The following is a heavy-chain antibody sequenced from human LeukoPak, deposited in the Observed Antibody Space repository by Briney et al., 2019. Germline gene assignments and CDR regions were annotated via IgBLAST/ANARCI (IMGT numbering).Heavy chain of an antibody. Sequence: SETLSLTCAVSGGSISSSNWWSWVRQPPGKGLEWIGEIYHSGSTNYNPSLKSRVTMSLDTSKNQFSLKLSSVTAADTAVYYCARGYSYGYPYYFDYWGQGTLVTVSS. CDR3: ARGYSYGYPYYFDY. J-gene: IGHJ4*02. CDR1: GGSISSSNW. D-gene: IGHD5-18*01. V-gene: IGHV4-4*02. CDR2: IYHSGST.